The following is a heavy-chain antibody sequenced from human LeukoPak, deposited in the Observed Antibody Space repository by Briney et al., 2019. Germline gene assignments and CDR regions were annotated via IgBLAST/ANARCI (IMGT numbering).Heavy chain of an antibody. CDR1: GFTFSSYW. Sequence: PGGSLRLSCAASGFTFSSYWMHWVRQAPGKGLVWVSRINSDGSSTSYADSVKGRFTISRDNAKNTLYLQMNSLRAEDTAVYYCAMVRGVIGAFDYWGQGTLVTVSS. CDR2: INSDGSST. D-gene: IGHD3-10*01. J-gene: IGHJ4*02. V-gene: IGHV3-74*01. CDR3: AMVRGVIGAFDY.